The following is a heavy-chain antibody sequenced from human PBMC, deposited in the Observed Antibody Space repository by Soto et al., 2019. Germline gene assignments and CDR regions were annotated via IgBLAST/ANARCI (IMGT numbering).Heavy chain of an antibody. Sequence: QITLKESGPTLVKPTQTLTLTCTFSGFSLSTSGVTVGWIRQPPGKALEWLALIYWDDDKRSSPTLKNRLTITKDTSKNQLVLTITNMEPVDTATYYCAHSQSFDIVVVPAAIHPGEVDFDYWGQGTPVTVSS. CDR1: GFSLSTSGVT. J-gene: IGHJ4*02. CDR3: AHSQSFDIVVVPAAIHPGEVDFDY. D-gene: IGHD2-2*01. V-gene: IGHV2-5*02. CDR2: IYWDDDK.